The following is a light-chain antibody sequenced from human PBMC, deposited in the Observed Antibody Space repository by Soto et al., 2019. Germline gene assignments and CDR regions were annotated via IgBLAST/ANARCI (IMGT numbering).Light chain of an antibody. J-gene: IGLJ1*01. CDR2: EVV. CDR3: QSYAGSNTYV. CDR1: KNDIGVYDF. Sequence: QSALTQPPSASGSPGQSVTISCTGTKNDIGVYDFVSWYQHHPGKAPRLIIYEVVQRPSGVPDRFSGSKSGNTASLTVSGLQAADEADSFCQSYAGSNTYVFGSGTQLTVL. V-gene: IGLV2-8*01.